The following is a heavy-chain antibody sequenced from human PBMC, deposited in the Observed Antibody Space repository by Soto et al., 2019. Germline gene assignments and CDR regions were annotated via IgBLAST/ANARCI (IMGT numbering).Heavy chain of an antibody. V-gene: IGHV4-59*08. CDR2: IYYSGST. CDR3: ARQRRDYYYYYMDV. CDR1: GGSISSYY. Sequence: SETLSLTCTVSGGSISSYYWSWIRQPPGKGLEWIGYIYYSGSTNYNPSLKSRVTISVDTSKNQFSLKLSSVTAADTAVYYCARQRRDYYYYYMDVWGKGTTVTVSS. J-gene: IGHJ6*03.